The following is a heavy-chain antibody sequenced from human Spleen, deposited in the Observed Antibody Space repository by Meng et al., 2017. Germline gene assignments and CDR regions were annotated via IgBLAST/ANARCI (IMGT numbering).Heavy chain of an antibody. CDR2: MNPNSGNT. CDR3: ARLSTRRSWFDP. J-gene: IGHJ5*02. CDR1: GYTFTSYD. V-gene: IGHV1-8*01. D-gene: IGHD5/OR15-5a*01. Sequence: SVKVSCKASGYTFTSYDINWVRQATGQGLEWMGWMNPNSGNTGYAQKFQGRVTMTRNTSISTAYMELSSLRSEDTAVYYCARLSTRRSWFDPWGQGTLVTVSS.